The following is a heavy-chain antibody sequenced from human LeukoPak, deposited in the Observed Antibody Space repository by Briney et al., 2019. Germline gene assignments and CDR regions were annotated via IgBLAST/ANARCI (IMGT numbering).Heavy chain of an antibody. CDR2: INHSGST. D-gene: IGHD3-3*01. Sequence: SETLSLTCAVYDGSFSGYYWSWIRQPPGKGLEWIGEINHSGSTNYNPSLKSRVTISVDTSKNQFSLKLSSVTAADTAVYYCARGNGPYYDFWSGYYTNNWFDPWGQGTLVTVSS. V-gene: IGHV4-34*01. CDR1: DGSFSGYY. J-gene: IGHJ5*02. CDR3: ARGNGPYYDFWSGYYTNNWFDP.